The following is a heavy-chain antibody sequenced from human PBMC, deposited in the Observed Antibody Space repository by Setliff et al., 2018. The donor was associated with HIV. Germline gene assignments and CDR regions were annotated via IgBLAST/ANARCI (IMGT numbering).Heavy chain of an antibody. J-gene: IGHJ4*02. D-gene: IGHD1-26*01. V-gene: IGHV7-4-1*02. CDR3: VRVGSYWSTFDY. Sequence: ASVKVSCKASGYTFTTYGISWVRQAPGQGFEWMGWINTETGNPMYAQGFRGRFVFSLDTSVSTTYLQINSLKAEDTAMYYCVRVGSYWSTFDYWGQGALVTVSS. CDR1: GYTFTTYG. CDR2: INTETGNP.